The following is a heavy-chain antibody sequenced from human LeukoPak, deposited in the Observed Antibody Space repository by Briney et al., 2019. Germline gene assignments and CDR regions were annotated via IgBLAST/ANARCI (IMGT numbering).Heavy chain of an antibody. CDR2: INAGNGNT. J-gene: IGHJ6*02. CDR1: GYTFTSYA. V-gene: IGHV1-3*01. CDR3: ATTHYDFWSGYSLYYYYGMVV. D-gene: IGHD3-3*01. Sequence: ASVKVSCKASGYTFTSYAMHWVRQAPGQRLEWMGWINAGNGNTKYSQKFQGRVTITRDTSASTAYMELSSLRSEDTAVYYCATTHYDFWSGYSLYYYYGMVVWGQGTTVTVSS.